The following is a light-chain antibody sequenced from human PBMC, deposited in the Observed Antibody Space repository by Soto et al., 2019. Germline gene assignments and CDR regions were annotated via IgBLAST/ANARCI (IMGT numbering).Light chain of an antibody. CDR1: SSDVGYYNV. CDR3: CSYADSSTYV. V-gene: IGLV2-23*01. J-gene: IGLJ1*01. Sequence: LTQPGSVTGSPGQSITISCTRTSSDVGYYNVVSLYQQHPGKAPKLMIYEGSKRPSGVSNRFSGSKSGNTASLTISGLQAEDEADYYCCSYADSSTYVFGTGTKVTVL. CDR2: EGS.